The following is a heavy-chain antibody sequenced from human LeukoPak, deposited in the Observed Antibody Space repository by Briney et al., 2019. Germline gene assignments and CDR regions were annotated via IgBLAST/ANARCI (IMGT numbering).Heavy chain of an antibody. V-gene: IGHV3-23*01. Sequence: TGGSLRLSCAASGFTFSSWSMSWARQAPGKGLEWVSAISSSGGSTLYADSVKGRFTISRDNSKTTLYLQMNSLRAEDTAVYYCAKDLSELRSSAVDIWGQGTMVTVSS. D-gene: IGHD3-3*01. J-gene: IGHJ3*02. CDR3: AKDLSELRSSAVDI. CDR2: ISSSGGST. CDR1: GFTFSSWS.